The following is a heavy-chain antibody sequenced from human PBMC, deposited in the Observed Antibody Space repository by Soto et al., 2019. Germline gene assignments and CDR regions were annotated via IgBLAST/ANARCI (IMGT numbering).Heavy chain of an antibody. J-gene: IGHJ6*02. D-gene: IGHD3-22*01. CDR3: ARGSPYYYYDSSGYYYSYYCMVV. V-gene: IGHV4-34*01. Sequence: SETLSLTCAVYGGSFSGYYWSWIRQPPGKGLEWIGEINHSGSTNYNPSLKSRVTISVDTSKNQFSLKLSSVTAADTAVYYCARGSPYYYYDSSGYYYSYYCMVVWGQGPTVTVS. CDR1: GGSFSGYY. CDR2: INHSGST.